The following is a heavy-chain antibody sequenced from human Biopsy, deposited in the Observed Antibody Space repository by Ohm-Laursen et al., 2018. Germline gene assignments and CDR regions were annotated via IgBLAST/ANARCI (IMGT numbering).Heavy chain of an antibody. V-gene: IGHV3-74*01. J-gene: IGHJ4*02. CDR1: GFSFSSYW. Sequence: SLRLSCSASGFSFSSYWMHWVRQGPGKGLVWVSRINIDGSTTRYADSVRGRFTISRDNANNLLYLQMDSLRAEDTAVYYCARRRPIDYWGQGILVTVSS. CDR3: ARRRPIDY. CDR2: INIDGSTT.